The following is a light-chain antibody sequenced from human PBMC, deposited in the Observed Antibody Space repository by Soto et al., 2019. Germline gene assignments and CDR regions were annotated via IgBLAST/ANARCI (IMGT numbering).Light chain of an antibody. CDR3: MQGTDWPWT. CDR1: QSLVYSDGNTY. J-gene: IGKJ1*01. V-gene: IGKV2-30*01. CDR2: KVS. Sequence: DVVMTQSPLSLPVTLGQPASISCRSSQSLVYSDGNTYLNWFQQRPGQSPRRLIYKVSNRDSGVPDRFSGSGSDTDFTLKISRVEAEDVGVYYCMQGTDWPWTFGQGTKVEIK.